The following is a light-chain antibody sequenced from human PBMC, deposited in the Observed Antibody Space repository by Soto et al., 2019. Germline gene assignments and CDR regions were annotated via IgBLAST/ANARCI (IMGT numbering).Light chain of an antibody. CDR3: QQYYSTPWT. V-gene: IGKV4-1*01. CDR1: QSVLYSSNNKNY. J-gene: IGKJ1*01. Sequence: DILMTQSPDSLAVSLGERATINYKSSQSVLYSSNNKNYLAWYQQKPGQPPKLLIYWASTRESGVPDRFSGSGSGTDFTLTISSLQAEDVAVYYCQQYYSTPWTFGQGTKVDIK. CDR2: WAS.